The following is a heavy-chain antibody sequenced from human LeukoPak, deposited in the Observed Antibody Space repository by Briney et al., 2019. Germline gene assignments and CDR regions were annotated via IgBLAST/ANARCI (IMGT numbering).Heavy chain of an antibody. J-gene: IGHJ4*02. D-gene: IGHD6-19*01. CDR3: ARRRYSGSVDY. V-gene: IGHV3-23*01. CDR2: ISGSGDST. Sequence: GGSLRLSCAATGFIFSNYAMNWVRQAPGKGLEWVSIISGSGDSTHYADSVKGRFTISRDNSKNTLYLQMNSLRAEDTAVYYCARRRYSGSVDYWGQGTLVTVSS. CDR1: GFIFSNYA.